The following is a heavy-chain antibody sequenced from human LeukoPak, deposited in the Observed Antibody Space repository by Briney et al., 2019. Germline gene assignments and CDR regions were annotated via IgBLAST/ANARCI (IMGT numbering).Heavy chain of an antibody. Sequence: SETLSLTCTVSGYSISSGYYWGWIRQPPGKGLEWIGSIYHSGSTYYNPSLKSRVTISVDTSKNQFSLKLSSVTAADTAVYYCARAYWNDRRNWFDPWGQGTLVTVSS. CDR1: GYSISSGYY. V-gene: IGHV4-38-2*02. D-gene: IGHD1-1*01. CDR2: IYHSGST. J-gene: IGHJ5*02. CDR3: ARAYWNDRRNWFDP.